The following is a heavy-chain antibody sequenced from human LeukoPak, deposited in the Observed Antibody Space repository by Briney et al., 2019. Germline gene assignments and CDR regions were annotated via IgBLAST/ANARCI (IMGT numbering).Heavy chain of an antibody. CDR2: ISSSGSTI. J-gene: IGHJ6*02. D-gene: IGHD2-15*01. CDR3: ARDCSGGSCYDYYYYGMDV. V-gene: IGHV3-48*03. Sequence: GGSLRLSCAASGFTFSSYEMNWVRQAPGKGLEWVSYISSSGSTIYYADSVKGRFTISRDNAKNSLYLQMNSLRAEDTAVYYCARDCSGGSCYDYYYYGMDVWGQGTTVTVSS. CDR1: GFTFSSYE.